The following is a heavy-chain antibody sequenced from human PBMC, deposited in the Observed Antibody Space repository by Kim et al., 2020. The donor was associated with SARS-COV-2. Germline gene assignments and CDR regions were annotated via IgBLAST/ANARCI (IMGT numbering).Heavy chain of an antibody. Sequence: GGSLRLSCAASGFTFSSYAMSWVRQAPGKGLEWVSAISGSGGSTYYADSVKGRFTISRDNSKNTLYLQMNSLRAEDTAVYYCATHLTEREIDFWSGYYEPVVDGMDVWGQGTTVTVSS. J-gene: IGHJ6*02. CDR2: ISGSGGST. V-gene: IGHV3-23*01. CDR3: ATHLTEREIDFWSGYYEPVVDGMDV. CDR1: GFTFSSYA. D-gene: IGHD3-3*01.